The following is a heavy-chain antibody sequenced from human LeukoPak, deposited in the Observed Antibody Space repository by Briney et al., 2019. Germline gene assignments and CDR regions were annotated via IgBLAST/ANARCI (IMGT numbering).Heavy chain of an antibody. CDR2: IYYSGST. Sequence: ASETLSLTCTVSGGSISSGDYYWSWIRQPPGKGLEWIGYIYYSGSTYYNPSLKSRVTISVGTSKNQFSLKLSSVTAADTAVYYCARGAYDSSGYYYVGEGYYFDYWGQGTLVTVSS. CDR1: GGSISSGDYY. D-gene: IGHD3-22*01. J-gene: IGHJ4*02. V-gene: IGHV4-30-4*01. CDR3: ARGAYDSSGYYYVGEGYYFDY.